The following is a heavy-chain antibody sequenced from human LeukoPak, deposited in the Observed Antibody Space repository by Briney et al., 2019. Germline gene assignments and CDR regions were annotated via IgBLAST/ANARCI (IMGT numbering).Heavy chain of an antibody. J-gene: IGHJ3*02. D-gene: IGHD5-18*01. CDR2: ISYDGSNK. V-gene: IGHV3-30*04. Sequence: GRSLRLSCAASGFTFSSYAMHWVRQAPGKGLEWVAVISYDGSNKYYADSVKGRFTISRDNSKNTLYLQMNSLRAEDTDVYYCARDLVSGYSYGAREAFDIWGQGTMVTVSS. CDR3: ARDLVSGYSYGAREAFDI. CDR1: GFTFSSYA.